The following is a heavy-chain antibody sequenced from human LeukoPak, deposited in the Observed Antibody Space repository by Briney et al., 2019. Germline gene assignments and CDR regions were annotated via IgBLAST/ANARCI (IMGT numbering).Heavy chain of an antibody. V-gene: IGHV3-23*01. D-gene: IGHD2-2*01. CDR1: GFTFTSYA. CDR2: ISGGGGST. Sequence: PGGSLKLSCAASGFTFTSYAMSWVRQAPGKGLEWVSAISGGGGSTYYADSVKGRFSISRDNSKNTLYLQMNSLRAEDTAVYYCTKEDLGYCSSTSCSFDYWGQGTLVTVSS. J-gene: IGHJ4*02. CDR3: TKEDLGYCSSTSCSFDY.